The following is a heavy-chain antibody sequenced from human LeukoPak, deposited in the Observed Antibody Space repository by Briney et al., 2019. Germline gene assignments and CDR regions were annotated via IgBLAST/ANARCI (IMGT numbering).Heavy chain of an antibody. CDR2: ISSSSSYI. V-gene: IGHV3-21*01. D-gene: IGHD3-3*01. J-gene: IGHJ5*02. Sequence: PGGSLRLSCAASGFTFSSYGVHWVRQAPGKGLEWVSSISSSSSYIYCADSVKGRFTISRDNAKNSLYLQMNSLRAEDTAVYYCARDRSKDFWSGNWRKGNWFDPWGQGTLVTVSS. CDR1: GFTFSSYG. CDR3: ARDRSKDFWSGNWRKGNWFDP.